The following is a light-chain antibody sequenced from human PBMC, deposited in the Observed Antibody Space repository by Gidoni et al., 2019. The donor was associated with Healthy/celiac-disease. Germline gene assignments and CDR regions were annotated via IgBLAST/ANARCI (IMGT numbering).Light chain of an antibody. CDR3: QQSYSTHPLT. Sequence: DLPMTQSPSSLSASVGDRVNITCRASQSISSYIDWYQQKAGKERKLLIYAAYSLQSGVPSRFRGSGAVKAFTLTISSMQHEDVATYYCQQSYSTHPLTFXGXTKVEIK. CDR2: AAY. V-gene: IGKV1-39*01. J-gene: IGKJ4*01. CDR1: QSISSY.